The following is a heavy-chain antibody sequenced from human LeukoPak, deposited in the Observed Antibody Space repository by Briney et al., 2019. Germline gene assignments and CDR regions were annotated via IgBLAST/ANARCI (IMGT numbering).Heavy chain of an antibody. Sequence: PGGSPRLSCAASGFTFSSYGMQWVRQAPGKGLEWVAFIRYDGSNKYYADSVKGRFTISRDNSKNTLYLQMNSLRAEDTAVYYCAKRLRESSSWYPDAFDIWGQGTMVTVSS. V-gene: IGHV3-30*02. CDR2: IRYDGSNK. CDR3: AKRLRESSSWYPDAFDI. CDR1: GFTFSSYG. D-gene: IGHD6-13*01. J-gene: IGHJ3*02.